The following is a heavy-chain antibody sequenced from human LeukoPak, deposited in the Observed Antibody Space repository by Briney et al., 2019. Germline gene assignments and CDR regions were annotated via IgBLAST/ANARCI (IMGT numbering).Heavy chain of an antibody. CDR2: ISGSGANT. CDR1: GFTFSSYA. CDR3: AKKRGSGYDRDFDY. V-gene: IGHV3-23*01. Sequence: GGSLRLSCAASGFTFSSYAMSWVRQAPGKGLEWVSTISGSGANTYYADSVKGRFTISGDSSENMLYLQMNSLRAEDTAVYYCAKKRGSGYDRDFDYWGQGTLVAVSS. J-gene: IGHJ4*02. D-gene: IGHD5-12*01.